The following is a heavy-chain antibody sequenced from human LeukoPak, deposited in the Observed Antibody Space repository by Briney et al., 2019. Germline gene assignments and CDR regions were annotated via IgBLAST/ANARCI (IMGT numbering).Heavy chain of an antibody. D-gene: IGHD2-15*01. CDR3: AGTNCSGGSCYLFDY. J-gene: IGHJ4*02. CDR1: GGSISSYY. CDR2: IYHSGST. Sequence: PSETLSLTCTVSGGSISSYYWSWIRQPPGKGLEWIGYIYHSGSTYYNPSLKSRVTIPVDRSKNQFSLKLSSVTAADTAVYYCAGTNCSGGSCYLFDYWGQGTLVTVSS. V-gene: IGHV4-59*04.